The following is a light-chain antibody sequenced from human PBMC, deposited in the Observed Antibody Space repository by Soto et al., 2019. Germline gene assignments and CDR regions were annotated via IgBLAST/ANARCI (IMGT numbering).Light chain of an antibody. CDR3: QQYYSTPLT. V-gene: IGKV4-1*01. J-gene: IGKJ4*01. Sequence: DIVMTQSPDSLAVSLGERATINCKSSQSVLYSSNNENYLAWYQQKPGQPPKLLIYWASTRESGVPDRFIGSGSGTDFTLTISSLQAEDVAVYYCQQYYSTPLTFGGGTKVEIK. CDR1: QSVLYSSNNENY. CDR2: WAS.